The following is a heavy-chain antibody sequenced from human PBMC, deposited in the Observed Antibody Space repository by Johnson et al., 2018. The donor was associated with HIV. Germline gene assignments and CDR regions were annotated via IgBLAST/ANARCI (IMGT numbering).Heavy chain of an antibody. CDR2: ISGSGGST. J-gene: IGHJ3*02. CDR1: GFTFSSYA. CDR3: AKDRVVTNDAFDT. D-gene: IGHD2-21*02. V-gene: IGHV3-23*04. Sequence: VQLVESGGGVVQPGRSLRLSCAASGFTFSSYAMSWVRQAQGKGLEWVSAISGSGGSTYYADSVKGRFTISRDNSKNTLYLQMNSLRAEDTAVYYCAKDRVVTNDAFDTWGQGTMVTVSS.